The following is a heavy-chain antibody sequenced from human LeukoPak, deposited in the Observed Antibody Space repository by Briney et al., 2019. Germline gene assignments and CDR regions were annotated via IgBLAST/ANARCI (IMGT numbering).Heavy chain of an antibody. CDR1: GFTFSSFA. CDR3: ARTHSSSWGIPDY. Sequence: GGSLRLSCGASGFTFSSFAMHWVRQAPGKGLEWLAVISYDGSNDYYAGSLKGRFTLSRDNSKNTLYLQINSLRAEDTAVYYCARTHSSSWGIPDYWGQGTLVTVSS. V-gene: IGHV3-30-3*01. J-gene: IGHJ4*02. CDR2: ISYDGSND. D-gene: IGHD3-22*01.